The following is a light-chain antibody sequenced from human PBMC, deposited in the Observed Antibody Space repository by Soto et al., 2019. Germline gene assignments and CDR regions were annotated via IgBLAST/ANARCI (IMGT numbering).Light chain of an antibody. V-gene: IGKV1-27*01. Sequence: DVQMTQSPSSLSASVGDRVTITCRASQGISPYLAWFQQKPGKVPKLLIYAASTLQSGVPSGFSGSGSGTDFTLTISSLQPEDVATYYCQKYNSAPLTFGGGTKVELK. CDR3: QKYNSAPLT. CDR2: AAS. J-gene: IGKJ4*01. CDR1: QGISPY.